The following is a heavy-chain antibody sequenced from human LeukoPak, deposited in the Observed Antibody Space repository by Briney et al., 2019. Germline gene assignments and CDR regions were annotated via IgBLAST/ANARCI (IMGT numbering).Heavy chain of an antibody. CDR1: GYTFTSYY. J-gene: IGHJ1*01. D-gene: IGHD6-13*01. V-gene: IGHV1-46*01. CDR2: INPSGGST. CDR3: AGPGYSSSWYPTPEYFQH. Sequence: ASVKVSCKASGYTFTSYYMHWVRQAPGQGLEWMGIINPSGGSTSYAQKFQGRVTMTRDTSTSTVYMELSSLRSEDTAVYYCAGPGYSSSWYPTPEYFQHWGQGTLVTVSS.